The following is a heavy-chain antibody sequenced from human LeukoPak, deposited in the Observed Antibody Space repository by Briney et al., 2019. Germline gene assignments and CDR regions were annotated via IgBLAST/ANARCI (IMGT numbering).Heavy chain of an antibody. J-gene: IGHJ4*02. Sequence: SETLSLTCAVYGRSFSGKYWRWVRQPPGEGLEWIGEINHIVSTAYNPSLKSRVTVSEDTSKNQFSLKLSSVTATDTAVYYCARTPTAVGRGGYYFDNWGQGTLVTVSS. CDR1: GRSFSGKY. D-gene: IGHD3-16*01. V-gene: IGHV4-34*01. CDR3: ARTPTAVGRGGYYFDN. CDR2: INHIVST.